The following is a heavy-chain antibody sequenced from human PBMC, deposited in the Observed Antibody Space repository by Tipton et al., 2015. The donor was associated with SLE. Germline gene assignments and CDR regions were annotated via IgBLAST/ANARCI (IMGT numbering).Heavy chain of an antibody. J-gene: IGHJ4*02. CDR3: ARVGRRVDPYYFDY. Sequence: TLSLTCTVSGGSISSGGYYWSWIRQHPGKGLEWIGYIYYSGSTYYNPSLKSRVTISVDTSKNQFSLKLSSVTAADTAVYYCARVGRRVDPYYFDYWGQGTLVTVSS. CDR1: GGSISSGGYY. V-gene: IGHV4-31*03. CDR2: IYYSGST. D-gene: IGHD5-12*01.